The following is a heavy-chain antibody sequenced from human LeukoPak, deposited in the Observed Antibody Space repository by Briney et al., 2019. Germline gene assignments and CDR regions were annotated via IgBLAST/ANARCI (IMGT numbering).Heavy chain of an antibody. Sequence: SETLSLTCTVSGGSISDSYWIWIRQPPGKGLEWIGKIHDSGITNYNPSLKSRVTFSVDTSKKQFSLSLNSVTAADTAVYYCARGGYMSNWFEHWGQGTPVTVSS. V-gene: IGHV4-59*01. CDR2: IHDSGIT. CDR3: ARGGYMSNWFEH. J-gene: IGHJ5*02. CDR1: GGSISDSY. D-gene: IGHD5-12*01.